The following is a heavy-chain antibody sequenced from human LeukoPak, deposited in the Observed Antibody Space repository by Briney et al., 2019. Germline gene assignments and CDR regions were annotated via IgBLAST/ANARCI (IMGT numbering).Heavy chain of an antibody. CDR1: GYTLTELS. V-gene: IGHV1-24*01. CDR2: FDPEDGET. Sequence: ASVKVSCKVSGYTLTELSMHWVRQAPGKGLEWMGGFDPEDGETIYAQKFQGRVTMTEDTSTDTAYMELSSLRSEDTAVYYCATLPREPWGDDYWGQGTLVTVSS. J-gene: IGHJ4*02. D-gene: IGHD1-14*01. CDR3: ATLPREPWGDDY.